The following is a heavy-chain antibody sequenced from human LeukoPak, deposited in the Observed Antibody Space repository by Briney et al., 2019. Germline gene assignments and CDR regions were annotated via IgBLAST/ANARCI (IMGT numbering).Heavy chain of an antibody. V-gene: IGHV3-33*01. CDR1: GFTFWKYG. J-gene: IGHJ4*02. CDR2: AWNDGRTT. CDR3: ATDGSERDIDN. D-gene: IGHD1-26*01. Sequence: GRSLRLSCATSGFTFWKYGMHWVRQAPGKGREWVAIAWNDGRTTHHADSVKGRFSISRDNSKNTLYLQMNSLRAEDTAVYYCATDGSERDIDNWGRGTLVTVSA.